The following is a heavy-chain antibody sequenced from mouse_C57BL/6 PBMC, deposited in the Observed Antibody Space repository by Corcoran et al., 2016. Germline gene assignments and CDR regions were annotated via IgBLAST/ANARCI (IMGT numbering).Heavy chain of an antibody. CDR2: INPYNGGT. Sequence: EVQLQQSGPVLVKPGASVKMSCKASGYTFTDYYMNWVKQSHGKSLEWIGVINPYNGGTSYNQKFKGKATLTVDKSSSTAYMELNSLTSEDSAVYYCARMDYYGSSWFAYWGQGTLVTVSA. J-gene: IGHJ3*01. D-gene: IGHD1-1*01. CDR3: ARMDYYGSSWFAY. V-gene: IGHV1-19*01. CDR1: GYTFTDYY.